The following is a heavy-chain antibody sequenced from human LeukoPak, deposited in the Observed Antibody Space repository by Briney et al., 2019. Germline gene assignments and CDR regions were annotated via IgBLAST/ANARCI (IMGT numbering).Heavy chain of an antibody. D-gene: IGHD6-13*01. V-gene: IGHV5-51*01. CDR1: GYSCTSYW. CDR2: IYPGHSDT. Sequence: GNSLLISCMYSGYSCTSYWICCLRHMPGKGVGWMGIIYPGHSDTRYSPSCQGQVTISADTSISTAYLQWSSLKAADTAMYYCARTGIAAAGRYFDYWGQGTLVTVSS. CDR3: ARTGIAAAGRYFDY. J-gene: IGHJ4*02.